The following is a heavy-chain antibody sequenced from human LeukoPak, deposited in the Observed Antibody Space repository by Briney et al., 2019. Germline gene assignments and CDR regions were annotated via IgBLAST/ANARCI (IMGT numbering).Heavy chain of an antibody. CDR2: IYCSGST. J-gene: IGHJ4*02. CDR3: ASWVAARPVDY. Sequence: PSQTLSLTCTVSGGSISSGGYYWSWIRQHPGKGPEWIGYIYCSGSTYYNPSLKSRVTISVDTSKNQFSLKLSSVTAADTAVYYCASWVAARPVDYWGQGTLVTVSS. D-gene: IGHD6-6*01. V-gene: IGHV4-31*03. CDR1: GGSISSGGYY.